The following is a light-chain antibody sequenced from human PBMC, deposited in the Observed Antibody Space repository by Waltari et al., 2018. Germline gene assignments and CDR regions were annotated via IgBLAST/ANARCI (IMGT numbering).Light chain of an antibody. J-gene: IGKJ4*01. CDR2: DAS. V-gene: IGKV3-11*01. CDR3: QQRNYWPLT. Sequence: EIVLTQSPATLSLSPGERATLSCRASQSVSSYLVWYQQKPGQAPRLLIYDASKRASGIPARFSGSGSGADFTLTIDSLEPEDFAVYFCQQRNYWPLTFGGGTRVEIK. CDR1: QSVSSY.